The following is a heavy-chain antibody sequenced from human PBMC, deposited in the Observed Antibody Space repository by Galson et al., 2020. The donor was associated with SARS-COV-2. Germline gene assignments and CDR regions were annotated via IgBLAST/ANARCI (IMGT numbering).Heavy chain of an antibody. CDR2: VHYSGNT. V-gene: IGHV4-39*01. CDR1: GGSISSSSSY. D-gene: IGHD3-10*01. J-gene: IGHJ4*02. Sequence: SETLSLTCTVSGGSISSSSSYWGWIRQPPGKGLEWIGSVHYSGNTYYNPSLKSQVTISVDTSKDQFSLRLTSVTAADTAVYYCARHAWFGGLLAPFDYWGQGTPVTVS. CDR3: ARHAWFGGLLAPFDY.